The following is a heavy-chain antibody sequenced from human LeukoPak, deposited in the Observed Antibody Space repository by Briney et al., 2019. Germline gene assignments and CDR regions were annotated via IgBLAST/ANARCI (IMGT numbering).Heavy chain of an antibody. V-gene: IGHV1-46*01. CDR2: INPSGGST. CDR1: GYTFTSYY. J-gene: IGHJ4*02. D-gene: IGHD6-13*01. Sequence: ASVKVSCKASGYTFTSYYMHWVRQAPGQGLEWMGIINPSGGSTSYAQKFQGRVTMTRDTSTSTVYMELSSLRSEDTAVYYCARGLRKAAAGNSPPHYWGQGTLVTVSS. CDR3: ARGLRKAAAGNSPPHY.